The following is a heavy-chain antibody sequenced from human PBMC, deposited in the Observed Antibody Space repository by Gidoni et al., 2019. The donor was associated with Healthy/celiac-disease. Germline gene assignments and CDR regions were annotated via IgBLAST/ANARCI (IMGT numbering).Heavy chain of an antibody. V-gene: IGHV3-33*01. CDR2: IWYDGSNK. CDR3: ARGRDYSSGLVAGGYYGMDV. J-gene: IGHJ6*02. Sequence: QVQLVESGGGVVQPGRSLRLSCAASGFTFSSYGMHWVRQAPGKGLEWVAVIWYDGSNKYYADSVKGRFTISRDNSKNTLYLQMNSLRAEDTAVYYCARGRDYSSGLVAGGYYGMDVWGQGTTVTVSS. D-gene: IGHD6-19*01. CDR1: GFTFSSYG.